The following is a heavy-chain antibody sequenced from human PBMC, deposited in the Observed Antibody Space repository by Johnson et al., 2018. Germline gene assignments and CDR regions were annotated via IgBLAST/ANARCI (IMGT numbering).Heavy chain of an antibody. D-gene: IGHD1-7*01. Sequence: SGGGVVQPGRSLRLSCAASGFTFSSYGMHWVRQAPGKGLEWVAVISYDGSTKYYADSVKGRITISRDNSKNTLYLQMNSLRAEDTAVYYCAKGGTGTWWFDPWGQGTLVTVSS. CDR2: ISYDGSTK. CDR1: GFTFSSYG. V-gene: IGHV3-30*18. CDR3: AKGGTGTWWFDP. J-gene: IGHJ5*02.